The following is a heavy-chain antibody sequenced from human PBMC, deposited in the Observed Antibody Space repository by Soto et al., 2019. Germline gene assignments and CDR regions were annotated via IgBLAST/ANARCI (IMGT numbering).Heavy chain of an antibody. V-gene: IGHV4-39*01. Sequence: SETLSLTCTVSGGSISSSSYYWGWIRQPPGKGLEWIGSIYYSGTTYYNPSLKSRVTISVDTSKNQFSLKLSSVTAADTAVYYCARHRGYYDILTGYYTELNFDYWGQGTLVTVSS. CDR3: ARHRGYYDILTGYYTELNFDY. CDR1: GGSISSSSYY. CDR2: IYYSGTT. J-gene: IGHJ4*02. D-gene: IGHD3-9*01.